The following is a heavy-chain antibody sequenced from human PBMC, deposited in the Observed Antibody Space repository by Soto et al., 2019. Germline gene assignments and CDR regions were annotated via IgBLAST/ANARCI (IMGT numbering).Heavy chain of an antibody. CDR3: ATMDSSSWSVNFDY. D-gene: IGHD6-13*01. V-gene: IGHV1-69*13. CDR1: GGTFSSYA. J-gene: IGHJ4*02. Sequence: ASVKVSCKASGGTFSSYAISWVRQAPGQGLEWMGGIIPIFGTANYAQKFQGRVTITADESTSTAYMELSSLRSEDTAVYYCATMDSSSWSVNFDYWGQGTLVTVSS. CDR2: IIPIFGTA.